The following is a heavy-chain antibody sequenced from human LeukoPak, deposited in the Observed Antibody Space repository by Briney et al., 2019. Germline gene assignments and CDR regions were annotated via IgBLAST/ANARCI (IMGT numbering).Heavy chain of an antibody. CDR2: IYYSGST. V-gene: IGHV4-39*01. Sequence: SETLSLTCTVSGGSISSSSYYWSWIRQPPGKGLEWIGSIYYSGSTYYNPSLKSRVTISVDTSKNQFSLKLSSVTAADTAVYYCARLPGKVEATRPYFDYWGQGTLVTVSS. D-gene: IGHD1-26*01. CDR3: ARLPGKVEATRPYFDY. CDR1: GGSISSSSYY. J-gene: IGHJ4*02.